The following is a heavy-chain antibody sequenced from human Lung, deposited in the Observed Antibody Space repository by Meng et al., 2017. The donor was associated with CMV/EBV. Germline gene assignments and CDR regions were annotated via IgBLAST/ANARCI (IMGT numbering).Heavy chain of an antibody. Sequence: SCAASGFAFSSFQMSWVRQSAGKGLEWIAAISSSSMNIYYGDLVKGRFTISRDNGRNSLFLQMNSLSADDTAIYYCTRDFRSRGLTVWGQGPVVTVSS. CDR3: TRDFRSRGLTV. CDR2: ISSSSMNI. CDR1: GFAFSSFQ. D-gene: IGHD3-10*01. V-gene: IGHV3-21*01. J-gene: IGHJ1*01.